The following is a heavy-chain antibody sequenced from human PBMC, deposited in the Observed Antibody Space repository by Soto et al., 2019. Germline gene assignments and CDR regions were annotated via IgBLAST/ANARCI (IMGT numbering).Heavy chain of an antibody. CDR3: AHRPIAAAGTRGWFDP. J-gene: IGHJ5*02. V-gene: IGHV2-5*02. D-gene: IGHD6-13*01. Sequence: QITLKESGPTLVKPTQTLTLTCTFSGFSLSTSGVGVGWIRQPPGKALEWLALIYWDDDKRYSPSLKSRLTITKAPSKNQVVLTMTNMDPVDTATYYCAHRPIAAAGTRGWFDPWGQGTLVTVSS. CDR2: IYWDDDK. CDR1: GFSLSTSGVG.